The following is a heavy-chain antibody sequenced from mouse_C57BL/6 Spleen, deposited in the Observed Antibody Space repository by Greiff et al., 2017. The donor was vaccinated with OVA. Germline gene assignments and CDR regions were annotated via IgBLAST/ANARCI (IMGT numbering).Heavy chain of an antibody. J-gene: IGHJ3*01. V-gene: IGHV3-1*01. CDR3: ARDGYYILFAY. CDR2: ISYSGST. Sequence: DVKLQESGPGMVKPSQSLSLTCTVTGYSITSGYDWHWIRHFPGNKLEWMGYISYSGSTNYNPSLKSRISITHDTSKNHFFLKLNSVTTEDTATYYCARDGYYILFAYWGQGTLVTVSA. D-gene: IGHD2-12*01. CDR1: GYSITSGYD.